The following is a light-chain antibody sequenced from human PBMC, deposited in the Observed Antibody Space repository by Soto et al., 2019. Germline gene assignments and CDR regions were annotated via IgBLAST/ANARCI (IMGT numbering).Light chain of an antibody. V-gene: IGKV3-20*01. CDR2: GTT. CDR1: QSVSSH. CDR3: QQYGSSPT. J-gene: IGKJ4*01. Sequence: EIVMTQSPATLSVSPGERATLSCRASQSVSSHLAWYQQKPGQAPRLLIYGTTSRATGIPDRFSGSGSGTDFTLAISRLEPEDFAVYYCQQYGSSPTFGGGTKVDIK.